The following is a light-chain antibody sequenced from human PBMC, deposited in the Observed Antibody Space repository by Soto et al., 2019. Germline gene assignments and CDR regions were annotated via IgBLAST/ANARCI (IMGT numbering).Light chain of an antibody. CDR1: QNINNW. Sequence: DIPMTQSPSTLPASVGDRVTITCRASQNINNWLAWYQQKRGKGPSLLIYKAPNLESGVSPRFSASGSGTEFTRTITSLQPDDIGTYDCQQNNRYPWTFGQGTKVDIK. J-gene: IGKJ1*01. CDR3: QQNNRYPWT. CDR2: KAP. V-gene: IGKV1-5*03.